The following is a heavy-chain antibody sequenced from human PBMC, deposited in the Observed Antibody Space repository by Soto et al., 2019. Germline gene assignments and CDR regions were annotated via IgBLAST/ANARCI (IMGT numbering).Heavy chain of an antibody. CDR3: ARHKAYDTSGYSGVSYAFDI. CDR2: IDPSDSYT. J-gene: IGHJ3*02. CDR1: GYSFTSYW. Sequence: PGESLKISCKGSGYSFTSYWISWVRQMPGKGLEWMGRIDPSDSYTNYSPSFQGHVTISADKSISTAYLQWSSLKASDTAMYYCARHKAYDTSGYSGVSYAFDIWGQGKMVTVSS. V-gene: IGHV5-10-1*01. D-gene: IGHD3-22*01.